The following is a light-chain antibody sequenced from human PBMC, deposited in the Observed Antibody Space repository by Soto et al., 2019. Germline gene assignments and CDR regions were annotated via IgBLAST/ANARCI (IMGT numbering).Light chain of an antibody. CDR2: AAS. J-gene: IGKJ5*01. CDR1: QGIRSS. V-gene: IGKV1-39*01. CDR3: QQSYSTPHT. Sequence: DIQLTQSPSFLSASVGDRVTITWRASQGIRSSLAWYQQKPGEAPKLLIYAASTLQSGVPSRFSGSGSGTDFTLTISSLQPEDFATYYCQQSYSTPHTFGQGTRLEIK.